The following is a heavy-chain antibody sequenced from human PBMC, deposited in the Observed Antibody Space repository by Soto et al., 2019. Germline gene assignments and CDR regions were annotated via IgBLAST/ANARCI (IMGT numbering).Heavy chain of an antibody. D-gene: IGHD3-3*01. CDR1: GFTFTSSA. CDR2: IVVGSGNT. Sequence: SVKVSCKASGFTFTSSAVQWVRQARGQRLEWIGWIVVGSGNTNYAQKFQERVTITRDMSTSTAYMELSSLRSEDTAVYYCAAVSSYYDFWSGYYTPPLYYGMDVWGQGTTVTVSS. J-gene: IGHJ6*02. V-gene: IGHV1-58*01. CDR3: AAVSSYYDFWSGYYTPPLYYGMDV.